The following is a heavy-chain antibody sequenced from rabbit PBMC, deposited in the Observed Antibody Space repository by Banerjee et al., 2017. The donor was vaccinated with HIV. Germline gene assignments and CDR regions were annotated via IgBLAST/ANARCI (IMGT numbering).Heavy chain of an antibody. CDR2: IYSGDGST. V-gene: IGHV1S43*01. Sequence: QQQLEESGGGLVKPGGTLTLTCKASGIDFSSYYYMCWVRQAPGKGLELIACIYSGDGSTYYASWMNGRFTISKTSSTTVTLQMTSLTAADTATYFCARDLAGVTGWNFGLWGPGTLVTVS. CDR1: GIDFSSYYY. J-gene: IGHJ4*01. D-gene: IGHD4-1*01. CDR3: ARDLAGVTGWNFGL.